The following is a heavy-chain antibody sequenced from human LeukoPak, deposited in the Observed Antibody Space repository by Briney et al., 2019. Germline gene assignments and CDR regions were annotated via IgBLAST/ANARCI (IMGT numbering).Heavy chain of an antibody. CDR3: ARLGARQMLEY. J-gene: IGHJ4*02. V-gene: IGHV3-7*01. D-gene: IGHD4-17*01. Sequence: GGSLRLSCAASEFTFSSYWMSWVRQAPGKGLEWVADIKQDGGQIYYLESVKGRFTVSRDNAKNSLYLQMNSLRAEDTAVYYCARLGARQMLEYWGQGTLVTVSS. CDR2: IKQDGGQI. CDR1: EFTFSSYW.